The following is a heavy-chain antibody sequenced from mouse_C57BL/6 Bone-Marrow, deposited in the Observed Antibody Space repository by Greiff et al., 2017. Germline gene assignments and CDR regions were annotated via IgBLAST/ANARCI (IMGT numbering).Heavy chain of an antibody. CDR1: GYTFTSYW. CDR2: IYPGSGST. J-gene: IGHJ1*03. V-gene: IGHV1-55*01. D-gene: IGHD1-1*01. CDR3: ADCYGRSADGYFDV. Sequence: QVQLQQSGAELVKPGASVKMSCKASGYTFTSYWITWVKQRPGQGLEWIGDIYPGSGSTNYYEKFKSKATLTVDTSSSTAYMQLSSLTSEDSAVYDCADCYGRSADGYFDVWGTGTTVTVSS.